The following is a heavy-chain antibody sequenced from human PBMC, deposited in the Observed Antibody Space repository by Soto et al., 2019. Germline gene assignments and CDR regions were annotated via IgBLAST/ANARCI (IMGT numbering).Heavy chain of an antibody. V-gene: IGHV1-2*04. CDR1: GYTFTGYY. CDR3: ARDGIYCSSTSCYAGYMDV. Sequence: ALVKVSCKASGYTFTGYYMHWVRQAPGQGLEWMGWINPNSGGTNYAQKFQGWVTMTRDTSISTAYMELSRLRSDDTAVYYCARDGIYCSSTSCYAGYMDVWGKGTTVTVSS. J-gene: IGHJ6*03. CDR2: INPNSGGT. D-gene: IGHD2-2*01.